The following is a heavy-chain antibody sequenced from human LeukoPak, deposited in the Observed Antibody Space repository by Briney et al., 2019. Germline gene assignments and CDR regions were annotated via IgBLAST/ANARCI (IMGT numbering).Heavy chain of an antibody. CDR1: GGSISSYY. CDR2: IYYSGST. J-gene: IGHJ6*03. D-gene: IGHD3-22*01. CDR3: ARCYYDSSGYYYYYYYYMDV. Sequence: SETLSLTCTVSGGSISSYYWSWIRQPPGKGLEWIGYIYYSGSTNYNPSLKGRVTISVDTSKNQFSLRLSSVTAADTAVYYCARCYYDSSGYYYYYYYYMDVWGKGTTVTVSS. V-gene: IGHV4-59*01.